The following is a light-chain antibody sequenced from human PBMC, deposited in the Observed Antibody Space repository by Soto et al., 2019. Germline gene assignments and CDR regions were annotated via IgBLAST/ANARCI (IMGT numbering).Light chain of an antibody. CDR3: QQYASSPRT. CDR1: QSVDSSF. V-gene: IGKV3-20*01. J-gene: IGKJ1*01. Sequence: EIVLTQSPGTLSLSPGERATLSCRASQSVDSSFLAWYQHKPGQSPRLLLYATSSRGAGIPDRFSASGSGTDFTLTISRLEPEDFAVYYCQQYASSPRTFGQGTRV. CDR2: ATS.